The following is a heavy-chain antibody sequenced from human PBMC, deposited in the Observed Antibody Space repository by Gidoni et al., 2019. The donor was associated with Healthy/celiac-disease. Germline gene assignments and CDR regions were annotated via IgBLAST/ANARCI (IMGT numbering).Heavy chain of an antibody. CDR2: ISGSGGST. V-gene: IGHV3-23*01. J-gene: IGHJ4*02. Sequence: EVQLLESGGGLVQPRGSLRLSCAASGFTFSSSAMRWVRQAPGKGLEWVSAISGSGGSTDYADAVKGRFTISRDNSKNPLYLQMNSLRAEDTAVYYCAKDWAFYYYDSSGYYCCLDYWGQGTLVTVSS. D-gene: IGHD3-22*01. CDR1: GFTFSSSA. CDR3: AKDWAFYYYDSSGYYCCLDY.